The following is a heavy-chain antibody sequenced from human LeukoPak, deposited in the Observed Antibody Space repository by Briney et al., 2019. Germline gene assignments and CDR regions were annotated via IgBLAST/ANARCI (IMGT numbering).Heavy chain of an antibody. V-gene: IGHV3-11*04. D-gene: IGHD3-16*01. CDR3: ARVFSHWGWPGDYYFDY. Sequence: KTGGSLRLSCAASGFTFSVHYMSGIRQAPGKGLQWISYISNDGTKTYYAHSVRGRFTIYRDNGKNLVYMQMNSLRVEDTAVYYCARVFSHWGWPGDYYFDYWGQGSLVTVSS. CDR2: ISNDGTKT. CDR1: GFTFSVHY. J-gene: IGHJ4*02.